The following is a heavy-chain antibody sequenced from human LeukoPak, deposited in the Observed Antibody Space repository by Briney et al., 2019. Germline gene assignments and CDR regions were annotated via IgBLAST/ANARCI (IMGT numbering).Heavy chain of an antibody. CDR3: ARDLMGATHYFQH. D-gene: IGHD1-26*01. CDR1: GFTFSSYA. V-gene: IGHV3-30-3*01. J-gene: IGHJ1*01. Sequence: PGGSLRLSCAASGFTFSSYAMHWVHQAPGKGLEWVAVISYDGSNKYYADSVKGRFTISRDNSKNTLYLQMNSLRAEDTAVYYCARDLMGATHYFQHWGQGTLVTVSS. CDR2: ISYDGSNK.